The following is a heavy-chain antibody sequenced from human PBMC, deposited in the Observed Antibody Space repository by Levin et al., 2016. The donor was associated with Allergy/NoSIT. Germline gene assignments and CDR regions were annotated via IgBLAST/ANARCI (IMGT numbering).Heavy chain of an antibody. V-gene: IGHV3-23*01. Sequence: GGSLRLSCAASGFTFANYAMIWVRQAPGKGLEWVSAISDSGDSTYYADSLKGRFTISRDNSKNTLYLQMNSVRAEDTAVYYCAKDLGTAGDPRYGNVGSDYWGQGTLVTVSS. D-gene: IGHD4-17*01. CDR3: AKDLGTAGDPRYGNVGSDY. CDR2: ISDSGDST. J-gene: IGHJ4*02. CDR1: GFTFANYA.